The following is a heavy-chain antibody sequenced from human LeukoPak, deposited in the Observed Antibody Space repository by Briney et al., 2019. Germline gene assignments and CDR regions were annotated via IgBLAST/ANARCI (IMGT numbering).Heavy chain of an antibody. D-gene: IGHD5-12*01. CDR1: GGTFSSYA. Sequence: SVKVSCKSSGGTFSSYAISWVRQAPGQGLEWMGRIIPILGIANYAQKFQGRVTITADKSTSTAYMELSSLRSEDTAVYYCARSNSGYGLFDYWGQGTLVTVSS. V-gene: IGHV1-69*04. CDR3: ARSNSGYGLFDY. CDR2: IIPILGIA. J-gene: IGHJ4*02.